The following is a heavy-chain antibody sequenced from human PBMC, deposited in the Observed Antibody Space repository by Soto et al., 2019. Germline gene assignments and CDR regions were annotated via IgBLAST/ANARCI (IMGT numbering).Heavy chain of an antibody. CDR1: GGSISSSNW. D-gene: IGHD6-19*01. Sequence: QVQLQESGPGLVKPSGTLSLTCAVSGGSISSSNWWSWVRQPPGKGLEWIGESYHSGSTNYNPSRTIQGRITIDTNKTPISLKLSSGTAADTAVYYCARVAVAGARPDSWGQRTLVSV. CDR2: SYHSGST. J-gene: IGHJ4*02. V-gene: IGHV4-4*02. CDR3: ARVAVAGARPDS.